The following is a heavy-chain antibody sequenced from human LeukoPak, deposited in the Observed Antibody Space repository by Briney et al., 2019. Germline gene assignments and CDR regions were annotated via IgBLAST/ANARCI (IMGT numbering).Heavy chain of an antibody. D-gene: IGHD2-2*01. Sequence: LGESLKISCKGSGYSFSKHWIGWVRQMPGKGLEWMGIIYPGDSDARYSPSFEGQVTISADKSISTAYLQWSSLKASDTAMYYCATPYPREYCSSTTCYFNYWGQGTLVTVSS. CDR1: GYSFSKHW. CDR2: IYPGDSDA. J-gene: IGHJ4*02. V-gene: IGHV5-51*01. CDR3: ATPYPREYCSSTTCYFNY.